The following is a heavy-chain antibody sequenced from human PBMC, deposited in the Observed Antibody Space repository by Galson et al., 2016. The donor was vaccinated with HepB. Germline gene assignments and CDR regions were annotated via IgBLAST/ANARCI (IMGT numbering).Heavy chain of an antibody. D-gene: IGHD2-21*02. CDR1: GGSISGYF. CDR2: IYNTWTT. Sequence: SETLSLTCTVSGGSISGYFWSWIRQPPGKGLEWIGYIYNTWTTSYSPSLKSRVTVSVDTSKNQFSLTLRSVTAADTAVYYCARGVTGTPYFDFWGRGAPVTVSS. CDR3: ARGVTGTPYFDF. J-gene: IGHJ4*02. V-gene: IGHV4-59*01.